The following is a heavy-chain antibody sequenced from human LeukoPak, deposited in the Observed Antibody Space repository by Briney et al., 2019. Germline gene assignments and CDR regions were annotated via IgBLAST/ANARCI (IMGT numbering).Heavy chain of an antibody. J-gene: IGHJ4*02. Sequence: ASVKVSCKASGYTFTGYYMHWVRQAPGQGLEWMGWINPNSGGTNYAQKFQGRVTMTRDTSISTAYMELSRLRSDDAAVYYCARGAHYHDSSEGYDYWGQGTLVTVSS. V-gene: IGHV1-2*02. CDR1: GYTFTGYY. D-gene: IGHD3-22*01. CDR2: INPNSGGT. CDR3: ARGAHYHDSSEGYDY.